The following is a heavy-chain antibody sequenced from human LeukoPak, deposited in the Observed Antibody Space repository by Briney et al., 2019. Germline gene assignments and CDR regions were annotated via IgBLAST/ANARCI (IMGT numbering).Heavy chain of an antibody. CDR3: ARGYNWNDTKSAPDFDY. D-gene: IGHD1-1*01. CDR1: GGTFSSYA. CDR2: IIPIFGTA. Sequence: ASVKVSCKASGGTFSSYAISWVRQAPGQGLEWMGGIIPIFGTANYAQKFQGRVTITTDESTSTAYMELSSLRSEDTAVYYCARGYNWNDTKSAPDFDYWGQGTLVTVSS. J-gene: IGHJ4*02. V-gene: IGHV1-69*05.